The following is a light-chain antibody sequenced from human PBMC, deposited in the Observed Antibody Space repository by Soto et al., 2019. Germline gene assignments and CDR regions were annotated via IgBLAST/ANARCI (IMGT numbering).Light chain of an antibody. J-gene: IGKJ5*01. CDR2: GVS. V-gene: IGKV2D-29*01. CDR1: QSLLHIDGKTY. CDR3: LQSIQLPIT. Sequence: DIVITQTPLSLSCTPGQPASSSCNSSQSLLHIDGKTYLYWYLQKRRQPPQLLICGVSNRFSGMPDRFRGSGSRTDFTPKISRAEAEDVRAYYCLQSIQLPITFGQGTCLETK.